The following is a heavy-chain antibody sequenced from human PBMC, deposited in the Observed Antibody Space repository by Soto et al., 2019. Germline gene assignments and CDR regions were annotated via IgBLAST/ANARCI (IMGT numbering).Heavy chain of an antibody. V-gene: IGHV3-74*01. D-gene: IGHD3-10*01. J-gene: IGHJ4*02. CDR1: GFTFSSHW. CDR2: INSDGSST. CDR3: ATTSYSYGSGSYFHY. Sequence: GGSLRLSCAASGFTFSSHWMHWVRQVPGKGLVWVSRINSDGSSTTYADSVEGRFTISRDNAKNTLYLQMNSLSAEDTAVYYCATTSYSYGSGSYFHYWGQGTLVTVSS.